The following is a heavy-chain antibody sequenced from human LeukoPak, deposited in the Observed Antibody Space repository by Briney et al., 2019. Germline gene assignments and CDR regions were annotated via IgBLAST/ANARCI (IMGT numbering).Heavy chain of an antibody. CDR3: ARTNCGGDCYSFDY. D-gene: IGHD2-21*01. V-gene: IGHV4-39*01. J-gene: IGHJ4*02. CDR1: GGSISSSSYY. Sequence: SETLSLTXTVSGGSISSSSYYWGWIRQPPGKGLEWIGSIYYSGSTYYNPSLKSRVTISVDTSKNQFSLKLSSVTAADTAVYYCARTNCGGDCYSFDYWGQGTLVTVSS. CDR2: IYYSGST.